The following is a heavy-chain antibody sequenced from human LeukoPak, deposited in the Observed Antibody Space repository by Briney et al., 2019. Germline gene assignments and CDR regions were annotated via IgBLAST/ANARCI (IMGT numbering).Heavy chain of an antibody. J-gene: IGHJ4*02. CDR2: INGDGTIT. CDR1: GFAFSSYW. V-gene: IGHV3-74*03. CDR3: SRSQFDY. Sequence: GGSLRLSCAASGFAFSSYWMLWVRQVPGKGLVWVSRINGDGTITTYADFAKGRFTISRDNTKNIFYLEMNNLRAEDTGIYYCSRSQFDYWGQGILVTVSS.